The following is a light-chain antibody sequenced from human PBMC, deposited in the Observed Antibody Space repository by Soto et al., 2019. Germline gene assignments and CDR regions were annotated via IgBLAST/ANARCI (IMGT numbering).Light chain of an antibody. V-gene: IGKV1-12*02. CDR2: AAS. Sequence: DIQMTQSPSSVSASVGDRVTITCRASQGISRWLAWYQQKPGKAPRLLIYAASTLQSGVPSRFSGSGSGTDFTITISRLPYEDSSTYYRQQANSFPFTFGPGTTVDIK. CDR3: QQANSFPFT. J-gene: IGKJ3*01. CDR1: QGISRW.